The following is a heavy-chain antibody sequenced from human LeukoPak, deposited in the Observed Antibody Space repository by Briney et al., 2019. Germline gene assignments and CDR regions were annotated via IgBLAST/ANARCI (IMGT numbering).Heavy chain of an antibody. J-gene: IGHJ6*02. CDR2: ISYDGSNK. Sequence: PGGSLRLSCAASGFTFSSYGMHWVRQAPGKGLEWVAVISYDGSNKYYADSVKGRFTISRDNSKNTLYLQMNSLRAEDTAVYYCAKDLPLGGTAMVSGYGMDVWGQGTTVTVSS. V-gene: IGHV3-30*18. CDR1: GFTFSSYG. D-gene: IGHD5-18*01. CDR3: AKDLPLGGTAMVSGYGMDV.